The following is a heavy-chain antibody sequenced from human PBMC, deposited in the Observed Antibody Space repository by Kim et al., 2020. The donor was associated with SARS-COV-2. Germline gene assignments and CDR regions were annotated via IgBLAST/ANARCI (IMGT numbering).Heavy chain of an antibody. Sequence: SLRLSCATSGFTLSLYSMNWVRQSPGKGLEWVSHISGTGTITKHADSVRGRFTISRDNAKNSLFLQMNGLRAEDTAVYYCVRENYWAFDIWGQGTMVT. V-gene: IGHV3-48*04. CDR1: GFTLSLYS. CDR3: VRENYWAFDI. J-gene: IGHJ3*02. CDR2: ISGTGTIT. D-gene: IGHD2-15*01.